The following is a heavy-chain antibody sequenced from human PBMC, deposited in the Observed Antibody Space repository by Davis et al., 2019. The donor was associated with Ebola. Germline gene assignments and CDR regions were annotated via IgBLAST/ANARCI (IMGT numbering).Heavy chain of an antibody. CDR3: ARLIVATSSDYYYGMDV. Sequence: PGGSLRLSCKGSGYSFTSYWIGWVRQIPGKGLEWMGIIYPGDSATRYSPSFQGQVTISADKSISTAYLQWSSLKASDTAMYYCARLIVATSSDYYYGMDVWGQGTTVTVSS. CDR2: IYPGDSAT. CDR1: GYSFTSYW. V-gene: IGHV5-51*01. J-gene: IGHJ6*02. D-gene: IGHD5-12*01.